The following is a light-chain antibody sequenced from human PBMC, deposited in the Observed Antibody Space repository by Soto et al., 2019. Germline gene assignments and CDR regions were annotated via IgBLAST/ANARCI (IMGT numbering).Light chain of an antibody. CDR2: DAS. CDR1: QSVSSY. CDR3: QQRSNWPLT. V-gene: IGKV3-11*01. J-gene: IGKJ4*01. Sequence: EIVLTPSPATLSLSPVERATLSCRASQSVSSYLAWYQQKPGQAPRLLIYDASNRATGIPARFSGSGSGTDFTLTISSLEPEEFAVYYCQQRSNWPLTFGGGTKVDIK.